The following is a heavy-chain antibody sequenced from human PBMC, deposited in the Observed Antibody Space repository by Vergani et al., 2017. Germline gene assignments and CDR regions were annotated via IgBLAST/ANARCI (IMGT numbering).Heavy chain of an antibody. D-gene: IGHD3-22*01. V-gene: IGHV5-51*01. Sequence: EVQLVQSGAEVKKPGESLNISCQISGYSFTNYWIGWVRQMPGKGLEWMGIIHPSDSDTRYSPSFQAQVTVSVDNSISTAYLQWSSLRASDSAMYYCARLYGRDSSGSKYFDYWGQGTLVTVSS. CDR1: GYSFTNYW. CDR2: IHPSDSDT. J-gene: IGHJ4*02. CDR3: ARLYGRDSSGSKYFDY.